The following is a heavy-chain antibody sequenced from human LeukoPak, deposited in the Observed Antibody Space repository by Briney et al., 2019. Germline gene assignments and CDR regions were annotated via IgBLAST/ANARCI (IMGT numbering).Heavy chain of an antibody. V-gene: IGHV3-74*01. CDR1: GSSFNNYW. J-gene: IGHJ4*02. CDR3: ARAQDTYNSLYFDY. Sequence: GGSLRLSCAGSGSSFNNYWMHWVRQAPGKGLAWVSRIHSDGRVTTYADSVKGRFTISKDSARNTLYLQMNTLRVEDTAVYYCARAQDTYNSLYFDYWGQGALVTVSS. D-gene: IGHD5-24*01. CDR2: IHSDGRVT.